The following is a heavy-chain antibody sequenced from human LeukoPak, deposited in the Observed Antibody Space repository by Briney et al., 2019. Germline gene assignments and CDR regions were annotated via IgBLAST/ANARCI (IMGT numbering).Heavy chain of an antibody. V-gene: IGHV4-39*07. CDR1: GGSISSSSYY. CDR2: IYSGST. J-gene: IGHJ4*02. D-gene: IGHD6-19*01. CDR3: ARVRAVVYSSGELDY. Sequence: PSETLSLTCTVSGGSISSSSYYWGWIRQPPGKGLEWIGSIYSGSTYYNPSLKSRVTISVDTSKNQFSLKLSSVTAADTAVYYCARVRAVVYSSGELDYWGQGTLVTVSS.